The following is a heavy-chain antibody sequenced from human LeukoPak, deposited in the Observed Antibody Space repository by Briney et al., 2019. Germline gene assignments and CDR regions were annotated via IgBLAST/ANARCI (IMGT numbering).Heavy chain of an antibody. J-gene: IGHJ4*02. V-gene: IGHV4-31*02. D-gene: IGHD5-18*01. CDR3: ARDTAMVNANYFDY. CDR1: GGSISGGGYS. Sequence: PSETLSLTCTVPGGSISGGGYSWSWIRQHPGKGLEWLGYIYHSGSTYYNPSLKSRVTISVDTSKNQFSLKLSSVTAADTAVYYCARDTAMVNANYFDYWGQGTLVTVSS. CDR2: IYHSGST.